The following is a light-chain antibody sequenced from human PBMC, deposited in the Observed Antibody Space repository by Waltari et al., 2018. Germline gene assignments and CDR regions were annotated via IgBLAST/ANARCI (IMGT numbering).Light chain of an antibody. CDR2: GDT. CDR3: QVWVSRTDHYV. Sequence: SYVLTQPPSVSVAPGKTARIAWGLNDIGGRTVNWYQQKPGQAPVLVVYGDTDRPSGIPERFFGSTSGNSATLTISRVEAGDEADYYCQVWVSRTDHYVFGTGTKVTVL. J-gene: IGLJ1*01. CDR1: DIGGRT. V-gene: IGLV3-21*03.